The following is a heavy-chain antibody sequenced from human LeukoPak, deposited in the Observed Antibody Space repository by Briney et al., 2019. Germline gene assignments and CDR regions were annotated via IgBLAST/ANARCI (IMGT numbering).Heavy chain of an antibody. Sequence: PGGSLRLSCAASGFTFSSYDMNWVRQAPGKGLEWVSGISGSGGSTYSVDSVKGRFTVSRDNSKNTLYLQMNSLRAEDTAVYYCAREWRHYYDSSGYYFDYWGQGTLVTVSS. J-gene: IGHJ4*02. CDR1: GFTFSSYD. D-gene: IGHD3-22*01. CDR2: ISGSGGST. V-gene: IGHV3-23*01. CDR3: AREWRHYYDSSGYYFDY.